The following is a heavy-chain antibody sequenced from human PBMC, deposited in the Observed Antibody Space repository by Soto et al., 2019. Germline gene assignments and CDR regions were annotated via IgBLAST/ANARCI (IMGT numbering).Heavy chain of an antibody. CDR3: AKDHYSNYVGPLDY. CDR2: ISGSSGST. V-gene: IGHV3-23*01. Sequence: GGSLRLSCAASGFAFSSYAMGWVRQAPGKGLEWVSAISGSSGSTYYADSVKGRFTISRDNSKNTLYLQMNSLRAEDTAVYYCAKDHYSNYVGPLDYWGQGTLVTAPQ. CDR1: GFAFSSYA. J-gene: IGHJ4*02. D-gene: IGHD4-4*01.